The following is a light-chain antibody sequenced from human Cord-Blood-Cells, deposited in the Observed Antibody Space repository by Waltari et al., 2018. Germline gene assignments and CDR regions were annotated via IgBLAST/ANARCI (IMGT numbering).Light chain of an antibody. J-gene: IGLJ3*02. CDR1: SSDVGSYNL. Sequence: HSALTQPASVSGSPGQSITISCTGTSSDVGSYNLVSWYQQHPGKAPKLMIYEGSKRPSWVSNRFSCSKSGNTASLTISGLQAEDEADYYCCSYAGSSTWVFGGGTKLTVL. CDR2: EGS. V-gene: IGLV2-23*01. CDR3: CSYAGSSTWV.